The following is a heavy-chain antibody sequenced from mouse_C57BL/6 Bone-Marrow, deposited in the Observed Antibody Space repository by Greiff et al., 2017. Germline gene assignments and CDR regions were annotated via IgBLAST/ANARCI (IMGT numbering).Heavy chain of an antibody. Sequence: KVVESGGDLVKPGGSLKLSCAASGFTFSSYGMSWVRQTPDKRLEWVATISSGGSYSYYPDSVKGRFTISRDNAKNTLYLQMSSLKSEDTTMYYCARHRTYWGQGTLVTVSA. CDR3: ARHRTY. J-gene: IGHJ3*01. CDR2: ISSGGSYS. V-gene: IGHV5-6*02. D-gene: IGHD2-14*01. CDR1: GFTFSSYG.